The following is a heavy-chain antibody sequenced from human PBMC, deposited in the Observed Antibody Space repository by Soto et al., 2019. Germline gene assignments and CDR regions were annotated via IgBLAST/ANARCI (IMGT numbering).Heavy chain of an antibody. D-gene: IGHD6-19*01. CDR2: VHYTGST. CDR3: ARHLYSGDCSGFYGY. J-gene: IGHJ4*02. CDR1: DGSISRRNFY. Sequence: QLQLQESGPGLVKPSETLSLTCTVSDGSISRRNFYWGWIRQPPGKGLEWIGSVHYTGSTYYNPSLKSRVSISVDASKNHLSLKVSSVTASDTAVYYCARHLYSGDCSGFYGYWGQGALVTVSS. V-gene: IGHV4-39*01.